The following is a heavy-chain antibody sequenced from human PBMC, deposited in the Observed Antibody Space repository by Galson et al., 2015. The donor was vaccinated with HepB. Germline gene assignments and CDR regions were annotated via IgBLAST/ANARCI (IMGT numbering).Heavy chain of an antibody. CDR2: ISYDGSNK. J-gene: IGHJ5*02. Sequence: SLRLSCAASGFTFSSYGMHWVRQAPGKGLEWVAVISYDGSNKYYADSVKGRFTISRDNSKNTLYLQMNSLRAEDTAVYYCAKDRRITIFGGGRAGWFDPWGQGTLVTVSS. CDR3: AKDRRITIFGGGRAGWFDP. V-gene: IGHV3-30*18. D-gene: IGHD3-3*01. CDR1: GFTFSSYG.